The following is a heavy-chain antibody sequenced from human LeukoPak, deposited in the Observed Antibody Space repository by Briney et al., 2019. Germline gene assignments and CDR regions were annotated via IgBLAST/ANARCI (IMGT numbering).Heavy chain of an antibody. V-gene: IGHV4-34*01. CDR1: GGSFSGYY. CDR2: INHSGST. Sequence: SETLSLTCAPYGGSFSGYYWSWIRQPPGKGLEWIGEINHSGSTNYNPSLKSRVTISVDTSKNQFSLKLSSVTAADTAVYYCARGPGLDTAMVGDIWGQGTMVTVSS. D-gene: IGHD5-18*01. CDR3: ARGPGLDTAMVGDI. J-gene: IGHJ3*02.